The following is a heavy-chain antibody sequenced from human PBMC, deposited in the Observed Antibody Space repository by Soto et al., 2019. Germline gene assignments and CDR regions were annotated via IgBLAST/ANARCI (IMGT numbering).Heavy chain of an antibody. CDR1: GFTFSDYF. Sequence: SLRLSCAASGFTFSDYFMSWIRQAPGKGLEWVSFISGSSDNIKYADSVKGRFTISRDNAKNSLCLQMNSLRDEDTAVYYCVRDSARIVVVPRVDGDNWFDPWGQGTLVTVSS. V-gene: IGHV3-11*06. CDR2: ISGSSDNI. J-gene: IGHJ5*02. CDR3: VRDSARIVVVPRVDGDNWFDP. D-gene: IGHD2-2*01.